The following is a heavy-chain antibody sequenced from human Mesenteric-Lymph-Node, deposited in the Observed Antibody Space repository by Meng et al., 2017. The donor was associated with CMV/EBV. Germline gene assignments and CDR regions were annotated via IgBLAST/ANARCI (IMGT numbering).Heavy chain of an antibody. V-gene: IGHV1-2*06. CDR2: INPNSGGT. CDR1: GYTFTGYY. D-gene: IGHD5-12*01. Sequence: ASGYTFTGYYMHWVRQAPGQGLEWMGRINPNSGGTNYAQKFQGRVTMTRDTSISTAYMELSRLRSDDTAVYYCARSSGYDGNAFDIWGQGTMVTVSS. J-gene: IGHJ3*02. CDR3: ARSSGYDGNAFDI.